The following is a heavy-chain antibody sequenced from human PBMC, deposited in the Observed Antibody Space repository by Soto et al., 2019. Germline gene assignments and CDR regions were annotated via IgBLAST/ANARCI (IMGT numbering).Heavy chain of an antibody. Sequence: QVHLVQSGAEVKKPGASVKVSCKASGYTFTSYDINWVRQVAGQGLEWMGWMNPNSGDTAYAQEFQGRVTMSSNTSISIAYMELSSLRPADTAVYYCARGLKMFRVFGLKTYYYYYMDVWGKGTTVTLSS. J-gene: IGHJ6*03. CDR2: MNPNSGDT. CDR3: ARGLKMFRVFGLKTYYYYYMDV. D-gene: IGHD3-10*01. V-gene: IGHV1-8*01. CDR1: GYTFTSYD.